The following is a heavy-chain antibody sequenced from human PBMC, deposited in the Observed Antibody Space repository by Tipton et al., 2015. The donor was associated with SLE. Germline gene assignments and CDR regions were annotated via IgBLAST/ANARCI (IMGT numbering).Heavy chain of an antibody. CDR2: IDHSGST. Sequence: GLVKPSGTLSLTCAVYGGSISSRNWWSWIRQPPGKGLEWIGEIDHSGSTNYNPSLESRVTISIDKSRNQFSLKLNSVTAADTAVYYCAKDYNYDYPDYNCGQGTLVIVSS. CDR1: GGSISSRNW. CDR3: AKDYNYDYPDYN. V-gene: IGHV4-4*02. D-gene: IGHD4-17*01. J-gene: IGHJ4*02.